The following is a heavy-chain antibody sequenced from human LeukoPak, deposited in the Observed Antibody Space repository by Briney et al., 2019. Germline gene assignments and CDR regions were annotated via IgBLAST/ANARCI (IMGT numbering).Heavy chain of an antibody. CDR3: ARESYSSSWYEKGWFDP. Sequence: GGSLRLSCAASGFSFRSSAMHWVRQAPGKGLEWMAFMRSDGSDEHYADSVKGRFTISRDNSHNTLYLQMNSLRAEDTAVYYCARESYSSSWYEKGWFDPWGQGTLVTVSS. J-gene: IGHJ5*02. CDR2: MRSDGSDE. D-gene: IGHD6-13*01. CDR1: GFSFRSSA. V-gene: IGHV3-30*02.